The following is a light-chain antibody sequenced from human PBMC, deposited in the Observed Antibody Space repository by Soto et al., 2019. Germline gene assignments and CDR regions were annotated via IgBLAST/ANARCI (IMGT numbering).Light chain of an antibody. V-gene: IGKV3-15*01. Sequence: ETVMTQSPATLSVSPGERATLSCRASQSVRSELAWYQQKPGQGPRLLIYGASTRPTGIPAKISGSGSGTEFTLTISSLLPEDSAVYFCQQYNNWPPTFGRGTKVDIK. CDR1: QSVRSE. CDR3: QQYNNWPPT. J-gene: IGKJ1*01. CDR2: GAS.